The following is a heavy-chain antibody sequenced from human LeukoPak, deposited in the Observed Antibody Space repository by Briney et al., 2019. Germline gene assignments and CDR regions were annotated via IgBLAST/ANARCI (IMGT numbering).Heavy chain of an antibody. J-gene: IGHJ5*02. D-gene: IGHD3-10*01. CDR3: ARLDFGGLFT. CDR2: IYCGDSDT. V-gene: IGHV5-51*01. Sequence: GESLKFSCKGSGDIFSNYWIAWVREMSGKGLEWMGIIYCGDSDTRYSQSFQGHVTISADKSISTAYLQWSSLKASDTAIYYCARLDFGGLFTWGQGTLVTVSS. CDR1: GDIFSNYW.